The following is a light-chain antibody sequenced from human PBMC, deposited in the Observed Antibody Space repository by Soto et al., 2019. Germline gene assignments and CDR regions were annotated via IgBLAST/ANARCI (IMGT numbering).Light chain of an antibody. Sequence: QPVLTQPPSVSAAPGQKVTISCSGSSSNIGKNYVSWYQQLPGTAPKLLIYDNNKRPSGIPDRFSGSKSGTSATLGITGLQTGDEADYYCGTWDSSLSAYVLGTGTKVTVL. CDR2: DNN. CDR1: SSNIGKNY. J-gene: IGLJ1*01. CDR3: GTWDSSLSAYV. V-gene: IGLV1-51*01.